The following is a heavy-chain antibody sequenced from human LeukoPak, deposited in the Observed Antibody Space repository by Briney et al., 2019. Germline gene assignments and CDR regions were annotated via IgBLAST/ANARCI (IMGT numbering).Heavy chain of an antibody. V-gene: IGHV1-18*01. J-gene: IGHJ4*02. Sequence: GASVKVSCKASGYTFTSYGFSWVRQAPGQGLEWMGWISAYNGNTNYAQKLQGRVTMTTDTSTSTAYMELRSLRSDDTAVYYCARGMTSFSSGWYPQDYWGQGTLVTVSS. D-gene: IGHD6-19*01. CDR1: GYTFTSYG. CDR3: ARGMTSFSSGWYPQDY. CDR2: ISAYNGNT.